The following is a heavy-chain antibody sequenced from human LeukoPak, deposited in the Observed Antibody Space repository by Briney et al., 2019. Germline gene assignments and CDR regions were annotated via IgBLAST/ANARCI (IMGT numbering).Heavy chain of an antibody. J-gene: IGHJ4*02. CDR1: GGSIRSYY. CDR2: IYTSGST. CDR3: ARVVIDYSGYDWGSFDY. Sequence: PSETLSLTCTVSGGSIRSYYWSWIRQPAGKGLEWIGRIYTSGSTNYNPSLKSRVTMSVDTSKNQFSLKLSSVTAADTAVYYCARVVIDYSGYDWGSFDYWGQGTLVTVSS. V-gene: IGHV4-4*07. D-gene: IGHD5-12*01.